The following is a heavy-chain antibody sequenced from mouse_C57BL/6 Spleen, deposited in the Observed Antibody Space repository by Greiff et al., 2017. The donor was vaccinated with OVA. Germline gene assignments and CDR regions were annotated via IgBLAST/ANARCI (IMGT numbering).Heavy chain of an antibody. D-gene: IGHD2-1*01. V-gene: IGHV1-62-2*01. J-gene: IGHJ4*01. Sequence: VQLQQSGAELVKPGASVKLSCKASGYTFTEYTIPWVKQRSGQGLEWIGWFYPGSGSIKYNEKFKGKATLTADKSSSTVYMELSRLTSEDSAVYYGARHEEPLYGIYYAMDYWGQGTSVTVSS. CDR3: ARHEEPLYGIYYAMDY. CDR2: FYPGSGSI. CDR1: GYTFTEYT.